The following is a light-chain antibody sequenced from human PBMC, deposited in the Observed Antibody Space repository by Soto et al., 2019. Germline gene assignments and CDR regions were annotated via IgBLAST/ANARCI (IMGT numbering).Light chain of an antibody. V-gene: IGKV3-15*01. CDR2: GAS. CDR3: QQYSSWPPLT. J-gene: IGKJ4*01. CDR1: ESVSTK. Sequence: EIVMTQSPGSLSVFPGETVTLSCRASESVSTKVAWYQQRPGQAPRLLMYGASTRAAGDPARFSGSGSGTDFTLTISGLRSEDFADYYCQQYSSWPPLTFGGGTKVDIK.